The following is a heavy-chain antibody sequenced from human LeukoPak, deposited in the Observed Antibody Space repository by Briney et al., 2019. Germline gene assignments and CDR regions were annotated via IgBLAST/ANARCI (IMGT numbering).Heavy chain of an antibody. CDR2: INHSGST. CDR3: ARGRRGSGSYYKWGYYFDY. V-gene: IGHV4-34*01. Sequence: PSETLSLTCAVYGGSFSGYYWSWIRQPPGKGLEWIGEINHSGSTNYNPSLKSRVTISVDTSKNQFSLKLSSVTAADTAVYYCARGRRGSGSYYKWGYYFDYWGQGTLVTVSS. D-gene: IGHD3-10*01. J-gene: IGHJ4*02. CDR1: GGSFSGYY.